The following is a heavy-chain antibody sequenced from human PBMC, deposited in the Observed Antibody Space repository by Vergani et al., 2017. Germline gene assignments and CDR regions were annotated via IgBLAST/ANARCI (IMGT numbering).Heavy chain of an antibody. J-gene: IGHJ4*02. Sequence: EVQLVESGGGLVKPGGSLRLSCAASGFTFSNAWMNWVRQAPGKGLEWVGRIKSKTDGGTTDYAAPVKGRFTISREDSKNTLYLQMNSLKTEDTAVYYCTTXGFRDRGSYFRSNAFDYWGQGTLVTVSS. CDR3: TTXGFRDRGSYFRSNAFDY. CDR1: GFTFSNAW. CDR2: IKSKTDGGTT. D-gene: IGHD1-26*01. V-gene: IGHV3-15*07.